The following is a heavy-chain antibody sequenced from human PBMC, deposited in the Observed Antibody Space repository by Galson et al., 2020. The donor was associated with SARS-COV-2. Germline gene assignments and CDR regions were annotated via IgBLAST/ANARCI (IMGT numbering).Heavy chain of an antibody. V-gene: IGHV4-30-4*02. J-gene: IGHJ4*02. D-gene: IGHD3-10*01. CDR1: GGPLSSGVYH. Sequence: ASDPLTLPRSLSGGPLSSGVYHWRWTPQPPGKGLEWIGYLYYSERPHYNPSLKSRVTISVDTPKNQFSLKLSSVTAADTGVYYCARELYGSGINGGGFDYWGQGNLVTVSS. CDR2: LYYSERP. CDR3: ARELYGSGINGGGFDY.